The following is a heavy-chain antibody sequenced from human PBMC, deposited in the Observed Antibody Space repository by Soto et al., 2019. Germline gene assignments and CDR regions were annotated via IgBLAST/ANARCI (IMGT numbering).Heavy chain of an antibody. CDR2: INPNSGGT. CDR1: GYTFTGYY. J-gene: IGHJ6*02. V-gene: IGHV1-2*02. CDR3: ARDLRRGVLRYFDWSPRDYYYGMDV. D-gene: IGHD3-9*01. Sequence: ASVKVSCKASGYTFTGYYMHWVRQAPGQGLEWMGWINPNSGGTNYAQKFQGRVTMTRDMSISTAYMELSRLRSDDTAVYYCARDLRRGVLRYFDWSPRDYYYGMDVWGQGTTVTVSS.